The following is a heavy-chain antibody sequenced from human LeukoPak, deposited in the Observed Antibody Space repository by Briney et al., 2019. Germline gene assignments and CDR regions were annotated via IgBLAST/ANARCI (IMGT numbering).Heavy chain of an antibody. V-gene: IGHV3-30*18. D-gene: IGHD2-8*01. J-gene: IGHJ6*03. CDR3: AKGNGPQTYYYYYYYMDV. Sequence: GGSLRLSCAASGFTFSNYAMSWVRQAPGKGLEWVAVISYDGSNKYYADSVKGRFTISRDNSKNTLYLQMNSLRAEDTAVYYCAKGNGPQTYYYYYYYMDVWGKGTTVTVSS. CDR2: ISYDGSNK. CDR1: GFTFSNYA.